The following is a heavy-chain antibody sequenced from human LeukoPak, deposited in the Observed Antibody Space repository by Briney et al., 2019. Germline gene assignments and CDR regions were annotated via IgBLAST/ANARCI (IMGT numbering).Heavy chain of an antibody. CDR1: GGSISNYY. D-gene: IGHD3-22*01. CDR3: ARWPMTNLAFDV. J-gene: IGHJ3*01. CDR2: IYSTGSA. Sequence: SETLSLTCTVSGGSISNYYWSWIRKPPGKGLEWIAYIYSTGSAIYNPSLRSRVTISVDTSKNQYSLKLSSVTAADTAVYFCARWPMTNLAFDVWGQGTMVTVSS. V-gene: IGHV4-59*01.